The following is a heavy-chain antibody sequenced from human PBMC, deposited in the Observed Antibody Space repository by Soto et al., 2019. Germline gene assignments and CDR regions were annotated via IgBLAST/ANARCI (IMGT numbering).Heavy chain of an antibody. V-gene: IGHV4-34*01. CDR2: INHSGSTY. Sequence: SETLSLTCAVYGGSFSDYYCSWIRQPPGKGLEWIGEINHSGSTYNYKPSLKSRVTVSLDTSKNHFSLNLICVTAAETAVYYCASRGGTWFDYWGQGTLVTFSS. J-gene: IGHJ4*02. CDR3: ASRGGTWFDY. D-gene: IGHD3-16*01. CDR1: GGSFSDYY.